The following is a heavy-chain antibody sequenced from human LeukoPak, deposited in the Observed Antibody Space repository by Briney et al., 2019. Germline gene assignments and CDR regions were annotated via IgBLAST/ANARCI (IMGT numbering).Heavy chain of an antibody. Sequence: GESLRLSCAASGFTFSSYAMSWVRQAPGKGLEWVSAISGSGGSTYYADSVKGRFTISRDNSKNTLYLQMNSLRAEDTAVYYCVKDRTQYSSGFFDYWGQGTLVTVSS. J-gene: IGHJ4*02. D-gene: IGHD6-19*01. CDR3: VKDRTQYSSGFFDY. V-gene: IGHV3-23*01. CDR2: ISGSGGST. CDR1: GFTFSSYA.